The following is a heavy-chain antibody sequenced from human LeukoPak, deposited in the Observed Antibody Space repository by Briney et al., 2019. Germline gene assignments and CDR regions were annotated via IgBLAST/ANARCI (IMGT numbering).Heavy chain of an antibody. CDR2: IYSGGST. CDR3: ARVGHAYCGGDCYSGYFDY. V-gene: IGHV3-66*02. CDR1: GFTFSSYA. D-gene: IGHD2-21*02. J-gene: IGHJ4*02. Sequence: PGGSLRLSCAASGFTFSSYAMSWVRQAPGKGLEWVSVIYSGGSTYYADSAKGRFTISRDNSKNTLYLQMNSLRAEDTAVYYCARVGHAYCGGDCYSGYFDYWGQGTLVTVSS.